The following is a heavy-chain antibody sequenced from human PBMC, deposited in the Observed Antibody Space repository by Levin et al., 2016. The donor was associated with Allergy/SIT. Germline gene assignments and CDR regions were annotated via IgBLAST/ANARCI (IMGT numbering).Heavy chain of an antibody. Sequence: GESLKISCAASGFTFSRYWMTWVRQAPGKGLEWVANIHFEGKEKYYVDSVAGRFSVSRDNAKNLLYLQMDNLRAEDTAFYYCARFPASLGSYHFYFDSWGPGTLVAVSS. D-gene: IGHD3-16*01. CDR1: GFTFSRYW. J-gene: IGHJ4*02. V-gene: IGHV3-7*03. CDR2: IHFEGKEK. CDR3: ARFPASLGSYHFYFDS.